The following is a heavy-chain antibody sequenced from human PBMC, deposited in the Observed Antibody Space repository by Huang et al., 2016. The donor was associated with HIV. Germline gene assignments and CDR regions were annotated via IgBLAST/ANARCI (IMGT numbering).Heavy chain of an antibody. J-gene: IGHJ4*02. V-gene: IGHV4-39*01. Sequence: QVQLQESGRGLVKPSETLSLTCTVSGGSISSSFSYWGWIRQSPGTGLEWIGSMYDGRSTNSNPSLKCRVTISADTSNSQFSLKLTSVTAADSAVYYCVRHRPNYDFWSGYYPYFDDWGQGTLVTVSS. CDR2: MYDGRST. CDR3: VRHRPNYDFWSGYYPYFDD. D-gene: IGHD3-3*01. CDR1: GGSISSSFSY.